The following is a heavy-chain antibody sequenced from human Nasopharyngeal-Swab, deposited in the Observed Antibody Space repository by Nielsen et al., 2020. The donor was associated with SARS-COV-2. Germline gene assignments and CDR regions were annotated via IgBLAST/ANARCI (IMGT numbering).Heavy chain of an antibody. J-gene: IGHJ4*02. D-gene: IGHD6-6*01. CDR2: INHSGST. Sequence: RQAPGKGLEWIGEINHSGSTNYNPSLKSRVTISVETSTNQFSLKLSSVTAADTAVYYCARGSEGGIAARQPNFDYWGQGTLVTSPQ. CDR3: ARGSEGGIAARQPNFDY. V-gene: IGHV4-34*01.